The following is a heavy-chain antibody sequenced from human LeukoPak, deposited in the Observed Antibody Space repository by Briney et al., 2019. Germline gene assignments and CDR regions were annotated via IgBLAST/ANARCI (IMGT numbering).Heavy chain of an antibody. CDR3: AKESQLSYSGTFYIDY. Sequence: GGSLRLSCAAYGFTSSSYGMNWVRQAPGKGLEWVAFIRYDGSNKYYADSVQGRFTISRDSSKNTLYLQMNSLRAEDTAVYYCAKESQLSYSGTFYIDYWGQGTLVTVSS. V-gene: IGHV3-30*02. CDR1: GFTSSSYG. J-gene: IGHJ4*02. CDR2: IRYDGSNK. D-gene: IGHD1-26*01.